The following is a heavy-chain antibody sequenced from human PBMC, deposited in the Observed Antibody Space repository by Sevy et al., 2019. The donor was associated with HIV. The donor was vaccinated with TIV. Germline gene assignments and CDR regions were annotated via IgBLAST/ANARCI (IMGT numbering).Heavy chain of an antibody. CDR2: IITIFGTV. Sequence: ASVKVSCKTSGVTFSSYAFSWVRQAPGQGLEWMGEIITIFGTVNYAQKFQGRVTIISDESTSTAYMELSSLRSEDTAVYYCARGITMILGGGYYFDYWGHGTLVTVSS. J-gene: IGHJ4*01. CDR3: ARGITMILGGGYYFDY. D-gene: IGHD3-22*01. CDR1: GVTFSSYA. V-gene: IGHV1-69*13.